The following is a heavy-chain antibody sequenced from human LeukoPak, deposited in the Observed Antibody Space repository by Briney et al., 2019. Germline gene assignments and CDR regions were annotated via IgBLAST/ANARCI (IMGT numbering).Heavy chain of an antibody. CDR2: MNPNSGNT. CDR1: GYTFTSYY. J-gene: IGHJ4*02. V-gene: IGHV1-8*02. D-gene: IGHD2-15*01. Sequence: GASVKVSCKASGYTFTSYYMHWVRQAPGQGLEWMGWMNPNSGNTGYAQKFQGRVTMTKNISISTAYMDLSSLRSEDTAVYYCARGGGYCSGGSCPYYFDYWGQGTLVTVSS. CDR3: ARGGGYCSGGSCPYYFDY.